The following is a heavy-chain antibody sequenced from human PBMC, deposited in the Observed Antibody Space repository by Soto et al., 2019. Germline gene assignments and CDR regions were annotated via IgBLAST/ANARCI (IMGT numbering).Heavy chain of an antibody. CDR1: GNTFSSYT. J-gene: IGHJ6*02. CDR2: INAGNGNT. CDR3: ARESGDIVVVPAATEDYGMDV. D-gene: IGHD2-2*01. V-gene: IGHV1-3*01. Sequence: GASVKVSCKASGNTFSSYTMHWVRQAPGQRLEWMGWINAGNGNTKYSQKFQARVTITRDTTASTAYMELSSLKSADTAVYYCARESGDIVVVPAATEDYGMDVWGQGTTGTVSS.